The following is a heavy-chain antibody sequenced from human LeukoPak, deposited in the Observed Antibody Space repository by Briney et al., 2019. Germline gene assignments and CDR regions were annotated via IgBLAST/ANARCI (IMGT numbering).Heavy chain of an antibody. CDR1: GFTFDDYA. CDR2: ISWNSGSI. Sequence: GGSLRLYCAASGFTFDDYAMHWVRQAAGKGLEWVSGISWNSGSIGYADSVKGRFTISRDNAKNSLYLQMNSLRAEDTALYYCAKDMGITMVRGVIGFDYWGQGTLVTVSS. J-gene: IGHJ4*02. CDR3: AKDMGITMVRGVIGFDY. V-gene: IGHV3-9*01. D-gene: IGHD3-10*01.